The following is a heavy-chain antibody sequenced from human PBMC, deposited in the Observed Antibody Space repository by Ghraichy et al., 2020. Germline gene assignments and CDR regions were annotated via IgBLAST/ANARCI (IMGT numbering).Heavy chain of an antibody. D-gene: IGHD1-14*01. CDR3: PSGFITGTARAFIDY. CDR1: GGSISTTGYY. J-gene: IGHJ4*02. V-gene: IGHV4-39*01. Sequence: SQTLSLTCTVSGGSISTTGYYWGWIRRPPGKGLEWIRSTSSGGNTYSNPSLKSRVAISVDTSENQFSLKLNSVTAADTAVYFCPSGFITGTARAFIDYWGRGAPVTVSS. CDR2: TSSGGNT.